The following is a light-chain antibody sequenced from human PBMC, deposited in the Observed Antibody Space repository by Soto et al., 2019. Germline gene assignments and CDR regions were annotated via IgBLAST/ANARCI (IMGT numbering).Light chain of an antibody. J-gene: IGKJ1*01. CDR2: DAS. CDR1: QSLSTY. Sequence: EIVLTQSPATLSLSPGESATISCRASQSLSTYLAWYQQKPDQAPRLLIYDASSRATGIPARFSGSGSGTDFTLPSSSLAPEDFAVYFCQQRSKLWTFGGGTKVEIK. V-gene: IGKV3-11*01. CDR3: QQRSKLWT.